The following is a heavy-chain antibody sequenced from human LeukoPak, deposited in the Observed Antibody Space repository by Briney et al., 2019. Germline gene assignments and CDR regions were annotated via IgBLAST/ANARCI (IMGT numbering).Heavy chain of an antibody. CDR3: CLVPAAGGTIDY. Sequence: SETLSLTCAVYGGSFSGYYWSWIRQPPGKGLEWIGEINHSGSTNYNPSLKSRVTISVDTSKNQFSLKLSSVTAADTAVYYCCLVPAAGGTIDYWGQGTLVTVSS. D-gene: IGHD2-2*01. V-gene: IGHV4-34*01. CDR2: INHSGST. CDR1: GGSFSGYY. J-gene: IGHJ4*02.